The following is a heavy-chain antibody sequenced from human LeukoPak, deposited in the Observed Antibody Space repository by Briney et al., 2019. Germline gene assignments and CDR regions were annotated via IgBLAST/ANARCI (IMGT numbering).Heavy chain of an antibody. J-gene: IGHJ4*02. Sequence: ASAKVSCKASGYTFTSYGFSWVRQAPGQRLEWMGWISGYNGNTNYAQKLQGRVTMTTDTSTSTAYMELRSLRSDDTAVYYCARRYYDSDGYQIDYWGQGTLVTVSS. CDR2: ISGYNGNT. V-gene: IGHV1-18*01. D-gene: IGHD3-22*01. CDR3: ARRYYDSDGYQIDY. CDR1: GYTFTSYG.